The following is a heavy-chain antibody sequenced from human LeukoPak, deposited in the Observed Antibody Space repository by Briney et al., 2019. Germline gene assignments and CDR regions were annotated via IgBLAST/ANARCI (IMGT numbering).Heavy chain of an antibody. J-gene: IGHJ4*02. CDR3: AREGMSSSDPFDY. CDR1: GFSISTYE. Sequence: PGGSLRLSCAASGFSISTYEMNWVRQAPGKGLEWVSYISSRGSTIYYADSVKGRFTISRDNAKNSLYLQMNSLRAEDTAVYYCAREGMSSSDPFDYWGRGTLVTVSS. V-gene: IGHV3-48*03. D-gene: IGHD6-6*01. CDR2: ISSRGSTI.